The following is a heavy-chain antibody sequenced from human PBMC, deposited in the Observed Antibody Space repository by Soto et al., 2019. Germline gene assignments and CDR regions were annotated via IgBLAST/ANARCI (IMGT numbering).Heavy chain of an antibody. CDR3: ARHSNEYRKSLDY. Sequence: QVQLQESGPGLVKPSETLSLTCTVSGGSISGYYWSWIRQPPGKGLEWIAYIYYIGSTNYNPSLKSRVTISVDTSKNQFPRKLSSVTAADTAVYYCARHSNEYRKSLDYWGQGTLVTVSS. V-gene: IGHV4-59*08. J-gene: IGHJ4*02. CDR2: IYYIGST. CDR1: GGSISGYY. D-gene: IGHD1-1*01.